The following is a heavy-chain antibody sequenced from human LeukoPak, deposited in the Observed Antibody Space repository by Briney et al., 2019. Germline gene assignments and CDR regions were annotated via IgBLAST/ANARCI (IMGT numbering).Heavy chain of an antibody. CDR2: IKSDGSET. CDR1: GFTFSNYW. CDR3: ATARGYQTFDY. V-gene: IGHV3-7*01. Sequence: GGSLRLSCAASGFTFSNYWMSWVRQAPGKGLERVANIKSDGSETYYVDSVRGRFTISRDNAKNSLYLQMNGLRAEDTAVYYCATARGYQTFDYWGKGTLVTSSS. J-gene: IGHJ4*02. D-gene: IGHD6-13*01.